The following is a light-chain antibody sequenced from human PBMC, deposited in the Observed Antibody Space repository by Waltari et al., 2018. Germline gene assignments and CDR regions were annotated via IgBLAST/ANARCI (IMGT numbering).Light chain of an antibody. CDR2: AAS. J-gene: IGKJ3*01. CDR1: QDISNS. V-gene: IGKV1-NL1*01. CDR3: QQYYSTPL. Sequence: DIQMTQSPSSLYASVGDRVTITCRASQDISNSLAWYQQKPGKAPKLLLYAASRLESGVPSRFSGSGSGTDYTLAISSLQPEDFATYCCQQYYSTPLFGPGTKVDIK.